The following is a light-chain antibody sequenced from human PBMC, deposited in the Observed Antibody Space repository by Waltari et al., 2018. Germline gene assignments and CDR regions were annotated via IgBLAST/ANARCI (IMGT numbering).Light chain of an antibody. J-gene: IGKJ5*01. V-gene: IGKV3-11*01. Sequence: EIVLTQSPATLSLSPGERATLSCRASQSASSYLVWYQQKPGQTPRLLIYGASNRATGIPARFSGSGSGTDFTLTISSLESEDFAVYYCHQRSNWPITFGQGTRLEIK. CDR3: HQRSNWPIT. CDR2: GAS. CDR1: QSASSY.